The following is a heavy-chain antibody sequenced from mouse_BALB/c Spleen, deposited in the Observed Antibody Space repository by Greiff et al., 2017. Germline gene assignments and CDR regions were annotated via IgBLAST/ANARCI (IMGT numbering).Heavy chain of an antibody. D-gene: IGHD1-1*01. CDR3: ARGDYGYAMDY. CDR1: GFSLTSYG. J-gene: IGHJ4*01. Sequence: VNVVESGPGLVAPSQSLSITCTVSGFSLTSYGVHWVRQPPGKGLEWLGVIWAGGSTNYNSALMSRLSISKDNSKSQVFLKMNSLQTDDTAMYYCARGDYGYAMDYWGQGTSVTVSS. V-gene: IGHV2-9*02. CDR2: IWAGGST.